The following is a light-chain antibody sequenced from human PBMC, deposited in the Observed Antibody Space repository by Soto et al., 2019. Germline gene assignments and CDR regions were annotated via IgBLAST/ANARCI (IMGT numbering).Light chain of an antibody. CDR1: SSDVGGYNY. CDR2: EVS. Sequence: QSALTQPPSASGSPGQSVTISCTGTSSDVGGYNYVSWYQQHPGKAPKLMIYEVSKRPSGVPDRFSGSKSSNTASLTVSGLQAEDEADYYCSSYAGSNNFVVFGTGTKVTVL. CDR3: SSYAGSNNFVV. J-gene: IGLJ1*01. V-gene: IGLV2-8*01.